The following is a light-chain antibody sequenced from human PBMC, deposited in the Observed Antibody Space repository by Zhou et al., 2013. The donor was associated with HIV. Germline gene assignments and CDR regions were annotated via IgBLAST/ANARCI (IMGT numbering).Light chain of an antibody. V-gene: IGKV1-5*03. CDR1: QTVSTW. CDR3: QQSYSTLLT. CDR2: KAS. Sequence: DIQMTQSPSTLSASVGDRVTITCRASQTVSTWLAWYQQKPGRAPNLLIYKASNLQSGVPSRFSGSGSGTDFTLTISSLQPEDFATYYCQQSYSTLLTFGGGTKVEIK. J-gene: IGKJ4*01.